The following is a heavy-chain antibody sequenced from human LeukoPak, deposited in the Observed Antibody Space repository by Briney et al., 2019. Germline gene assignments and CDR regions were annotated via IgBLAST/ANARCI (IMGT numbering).Heavy chain of an antibody. Sequence: SETLSLTCTVSGGSISSSSDYWGWIRQPPGKALAWIGSIYYSGSTYYNPSLKSRVTISVDTSKNQFSLKLSSVTAADTAMYYCAGSRDGYNYVADYWGQGTLVTVSS. CDR3: AGSRDGYNYVADY. V-gene: IGHV4-39*07. D-gene: IGHD5-24*01. J-gene: IGHJ4*02. CDR1: GGSISSSSDY. CDR2: IYYSGST.